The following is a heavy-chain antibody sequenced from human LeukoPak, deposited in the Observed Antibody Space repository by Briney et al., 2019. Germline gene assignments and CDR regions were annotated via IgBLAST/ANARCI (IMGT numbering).Heavy chain of an antibody. CDR1: GFTVSNNY. Sequence: GGSPRLSCAASGFTVSNNYMSWVRQPPGKGLEWVSLIYSAGRTFYADSVKGRFTISRDNSKNTLYLQMNSLRAEDTAIYYCAGGHEALGYWGQGTLVAVSS. CDR3: AGGHEALGY. CDR2: IYSAGRT. J-gene: IGHJ4*02. D-gene: IGHD3-10*01. V-gene: IGHV3-53*01.